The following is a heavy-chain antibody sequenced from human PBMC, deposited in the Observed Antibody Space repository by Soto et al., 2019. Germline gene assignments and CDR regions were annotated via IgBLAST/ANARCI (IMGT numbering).Heavy chain of an antibody. Sequence: QVRLVQSGAEVKKPGASVKVSCKASGYTFTSYGISWVRQAPGQGLEWMGWISAYNGNTNYAQKLQGRVTMTTDTSTSTAYMELRSLRSDDTAVYYCARDLGLDDYIWGSSLGLYWGQGTLVTVSS. J-gene: IGHJ4*02. V-gene: IGHV1-18*01. CDR1: GYTFTSYG. D-gene: IGHD3-16*01. CDR2: ISAYNGNT. CDR3: ARDLGLDDYIWGSSLGLY.